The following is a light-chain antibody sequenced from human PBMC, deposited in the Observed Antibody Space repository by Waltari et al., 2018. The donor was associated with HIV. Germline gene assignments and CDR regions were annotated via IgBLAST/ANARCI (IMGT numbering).Light chain of an antibody. V-gene: IGLV3-1*01. J-gene: IGLJ2*01. CDR3: RAWGSNTAV. Sequence: SYELTQPPSVSVSPGQTASVTCSADKLGDKYVSWYQQKPGQSPVVVIYEDKKRPSGIPERFSGSNSGNTATLTISGTQAMDEADYYCRAWGSNTAVFGEGTKLTVL. CDR1: KLGDKY. CDR2: EDK.